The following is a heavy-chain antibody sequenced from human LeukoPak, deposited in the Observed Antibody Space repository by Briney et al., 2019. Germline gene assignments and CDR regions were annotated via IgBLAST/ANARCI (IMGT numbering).Heavy chain of an antibody. Sequence: PGGSLRLSCAASGFTFSSYWMSWVRQAPGKGLEWVSGISGSGSNTYYADSVKGRFTISRDNSKNTLYLQMNSLRVEDTAVYYCAKVYYYDSSAYYGWWFDPWGQGTLVTVSS. V-gene: IGHV3-23*01. J-gene: IGHJ5*02. CDR2: ISGSGSNT. CDR1: GFTFSSYW. CDR3: AKVYYYDSSAYYGWWFDP. D-gene: IGHD3-22*01.